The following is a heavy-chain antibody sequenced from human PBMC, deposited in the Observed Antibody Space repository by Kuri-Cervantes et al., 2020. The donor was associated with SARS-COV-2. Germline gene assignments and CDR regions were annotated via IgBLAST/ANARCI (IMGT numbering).Heavy chain of an antibody. J-gene: IGHJ5*02. D-gene: IGHD3-22*01. CDR1: GFTFSDYY. V-gene: IGHV3-11*05. CDR3: ARDGGYYYDSSGPCWFDP. CDR2: ISSSSSYT. Sequence: GGSLRLSCAASGFTFSDYYMSWIRQAPGKWLEGVSYISSSSSYTNYADSVKGRFTISRDNAKNSLYLQMNSLRAEDTAVYYCARDGGYYYDSSGPCWFDPWGQGTLVTVSS.